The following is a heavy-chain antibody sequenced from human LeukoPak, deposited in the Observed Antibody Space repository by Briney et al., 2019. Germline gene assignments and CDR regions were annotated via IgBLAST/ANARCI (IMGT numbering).Heavy chain of an antibody. Sequence: PSETLSLTCTVSGGSISSGDYYWSWIRQPPGKGLEWIGYIYYSGSTNYNPSLKSRVTISVDTSKNQFSLKLSSVTAADTAVYYCARIGGGTYYYYMDVWGKGTTVTVSS. V-gene: IGHV4-61*08. CDR1: GGSISSGDYY. CDR2: IYYSGST. D-gene: IGHD1-26*01. J-gene: IGHJ6*03. CDR3: ARIGGGTYYYYMDV.